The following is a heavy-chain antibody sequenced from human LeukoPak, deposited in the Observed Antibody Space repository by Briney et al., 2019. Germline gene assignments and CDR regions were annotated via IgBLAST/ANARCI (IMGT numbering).Heavy chain of an antibody. D-gene: IGHD6-6*01. V-gene: IGHV3-30-3*01. CDR2: ISYDGSNK. J-gene: IGHJ4*02. CDR1: GFTFSSYA. Sequence: GGSLRLSCAASGFTFSSYAMHWVRQAPGKGLEWVAVISYDGSNKYYADSVKGRFTISRDNSKNTLYLQMNSLRAEDTAVYYCARYSSSSRGVFGYWDQGTLVTVSS. CDR3: ARYSSSSRGVFGY.